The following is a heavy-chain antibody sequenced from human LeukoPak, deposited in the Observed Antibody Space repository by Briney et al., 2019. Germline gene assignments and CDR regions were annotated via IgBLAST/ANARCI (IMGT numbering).Heavy chain of an antibody. D-gene: IGHD6-19*01. CDR2: INSDGSST. CDR1: GFTFSSYW. J-gene: IGHJ6*02. Sequence: QTGGSLRLSCAASGFTFSSYWIPWVRQAPGKGLVWVSRINSDGSSTTYADSVKGRFTISRDNAKNSLYLQMNSLRAEDTAVYYCAREQGTIAVAGVNGMDVWGQGTTVTVSS. CDR3: AREQGTIAVAGVNGMDV. V-gene: IGHV3-74*01.